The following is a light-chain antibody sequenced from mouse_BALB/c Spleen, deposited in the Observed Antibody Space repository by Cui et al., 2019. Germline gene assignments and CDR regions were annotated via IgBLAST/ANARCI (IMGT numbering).Light chain of an antibody. CDR2: STS. CDR1: SSGSY. Sequence: QIVLTQSPAIMSASPGEKVTITCSASSSGSYMHWFQQKPGTSPKLWIYSTSNLASGVPARFSGSGSGTSYSLTISRMEAEDAATYYCQQRSSYPYTFGGGTKLEIK. CDR3: QQRSSYPYT. V-gene: IGKV4-57*01. J-gene: IGKJ2*01.